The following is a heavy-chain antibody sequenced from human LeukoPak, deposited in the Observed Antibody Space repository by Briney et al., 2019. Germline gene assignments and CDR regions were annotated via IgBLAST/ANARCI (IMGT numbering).Heavy chain of an antibody. CDR1: GYTFTSYY. J-gene: IGHJ3*02. V-gene: IGHV1-46*01. D-gene: IGHD1-14*01. CDR2: INPSGGST. CDR3: ARVFITGDDMPDAFDI. Sequence: ASVKVSCKASGYTFTSYYMHWVRQAPGQGLEWMGIINPSGGSTSYAQKFQGRVTMTRDTSTSTAYMDLRSLRPDDTAVYYCARVFITGDDMPDAFDIWGQGTMVTVSS.